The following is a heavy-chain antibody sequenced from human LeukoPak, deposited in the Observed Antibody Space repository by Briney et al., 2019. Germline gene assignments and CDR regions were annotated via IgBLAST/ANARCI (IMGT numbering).Heavy chain of an antibody. D-gene: IGHD2-15*01. V-gene: IGHV4-31*03. CDR2: IYYSGST. J-gene: IGHJ4*02. CDR3: ARGFRSGGKVPNFDY. Sequence: PQTLSLTCTVSGGSIISGGYYWSWIRQHPGQGLEWIGYIYYSGSTYYNPSLKSRVTISVDTSKNQFSLKLSSVTAADTAVYYCARGFRSGGKVPNFDYWGQGTLVTVSS. CDR1: GGSIISGGYY.